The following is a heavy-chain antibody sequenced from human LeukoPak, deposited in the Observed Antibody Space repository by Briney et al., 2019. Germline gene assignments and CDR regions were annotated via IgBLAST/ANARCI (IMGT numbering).Heavy chain of an antibody. J-gene: IGHJ5*02. D-gene: IGHD3-22*01. CDR2: INPSGGST. Sequence: AASVKVSCKASGYTFTSYYIHWVGQAPGQGLEWMGIINPSGGSTTYAQKFQGRVTMTRDTSTSTVYMELSSLRSEDTALYYCARGDVYDSSVYNWFDPWGQGTLVIVSS. V-gene: IGHV1-46*01. CDR3: ARGDVYDSSVYNWFDP. CDR1: GYTFTSYY.